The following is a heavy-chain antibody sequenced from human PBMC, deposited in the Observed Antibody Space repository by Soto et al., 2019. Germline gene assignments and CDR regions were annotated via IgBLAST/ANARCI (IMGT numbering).Heavy chain of an antibody. CDR3: ARRLGYSSGWHRDNWFDP. Sequence: GVSLRLSCAASGFTFSDYYMSWIRQAPGKGLEWVSYISSSGSTIYYADSVKGRFTISRGNAKNSLYLQMNSLRAEDTAVYYCARRLGYSSGWHRDNWFDPWGQGTLVTVSS. CDR2: ISSSGSTI. D-gene: IGHD6-19*01. V-gene: IGHV3-11*01. CDR1: GFTFSDYY. J-gene: IGHJ5*02.